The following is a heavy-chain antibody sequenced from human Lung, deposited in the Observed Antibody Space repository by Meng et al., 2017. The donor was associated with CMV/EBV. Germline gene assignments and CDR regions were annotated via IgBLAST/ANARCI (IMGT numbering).Heavy chain of an antibody. V-gene: IGHV1-18*01. D-gene: IGHD2-2*01. CDR2: ISPYDGDT. J-gene: IGHJ5*02. CDR3: ASDLEYCGSTTCYEDCFDP. CDR1: GYSFTDYG. Sequence: SXXVSXKASGYSFTDYGISWVRQAPGQGLEWVGWISPYDGDTNYARKLQGRVTMATDTSTTTAYMELRSLRSDDTAVYYCASDLEYCGSTTCYEDCFDPWGKGTXVTVSS.